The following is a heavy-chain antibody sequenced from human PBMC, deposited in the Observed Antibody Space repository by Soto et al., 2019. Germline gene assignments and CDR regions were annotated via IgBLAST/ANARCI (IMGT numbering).Heavy chain of an antibody. CDR1: GVTVSDSY. J-gene: IGHJ6*02. D-gene: IGHD2-2*01. CDR3: ARGLGTYCTSFSCSNYYFGMGV. CDR2: TYNGGTT. V-gene: IGHV3-53*01. Sequence: EVQLVESGGDLIQSGGSLRLSCAVSGVTVSDSYINWVRQAPGRGLEWVSVTYNGGTTFHADSVKGRFTISRDGSKNTVDLQMNNLRVEDTAIYYCARGLGTYCTSFSCSNYYFGMGVWGRGTTVTVSS.